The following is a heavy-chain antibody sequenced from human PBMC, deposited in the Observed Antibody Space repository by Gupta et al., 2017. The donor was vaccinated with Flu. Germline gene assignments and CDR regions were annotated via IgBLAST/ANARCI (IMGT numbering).Heavy chain of an antibody. J-gene: IGHJ4*02. CDR3: ARGLRSHFDL. CDR2: LSIDETRI. Sequence: QGLLVAYGGGVVPPGKSLRLSCEASGFNFNLYGMHWVRQGPGKGLDLLSFLSIDETRIYFADSVRGRFTVSRDNSKSKFFLQGTTLTSDDTALYYCARGLRSHFDLWGQGTLVTVSS. V-gene: IGHV3-30*03. CDR1: GFNFNLYG. D-gene: IGHD3-10*01.